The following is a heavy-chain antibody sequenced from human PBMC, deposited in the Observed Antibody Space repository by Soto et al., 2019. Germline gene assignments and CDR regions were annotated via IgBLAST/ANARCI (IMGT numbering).Heavy chain of an antibody. V-gene: IGHV3-13*01. CDR3: ARGSYLRLGELSFDY. CDR1: GFTFSSYD. CDR2: IGTAGDT. D-gene: IGHD3-16*02. Sequence: GGSLRLSCAASGFTFSSYDMHWVRQATGKGLEWVSAIGTAGDTYYPGSVKDRFTISRENAKNSLYLQMNSLRAEDTAVYYCARGSYLRLGELSFDYWGQGTLVTVSS. J-gene: IGHJ4*02.